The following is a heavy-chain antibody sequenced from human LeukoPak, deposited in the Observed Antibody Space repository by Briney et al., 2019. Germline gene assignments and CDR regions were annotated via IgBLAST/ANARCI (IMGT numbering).Heavy chain of an antibody. J-gene: IGHJ4*02. CDR1: CGSISNYY. CDR3: ARDFYGDDGHHPFDY. CDR2: IYASGST. V-gene: IGHV4-4*07. D-gene: IGHD2/OR15-2a*01. Sequence: SETLSLTCSVSCGSISNYYWNWLRQPAGKGLEWIGRIYASGSTNYNPSLKSRVTISMDKTKNHFSLNLKSLTAAGTPFYYCARDFYGDDGHHPFDYWGQGIQVTVSS.